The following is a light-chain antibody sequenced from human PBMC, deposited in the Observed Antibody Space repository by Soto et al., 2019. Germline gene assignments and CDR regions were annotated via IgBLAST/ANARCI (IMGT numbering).Light chain of an antibody. CDR1: SSDVGGYNY. Sequence: QSALTQPDSVSGSPGQSITISCTGTSSDVGGYNYVSWYQQHPGKAPKLMIYDVSNRPSGVSNRFSGSKSGNTASLTISGLQAEEEADYYCSSYTSSSTPGVFGTGTKLTFL. J-gene: IGLJ1*01. CDR3: SSYTSSSTPGV. V-gene: IGLV2-14*01. CDR2: DVS.